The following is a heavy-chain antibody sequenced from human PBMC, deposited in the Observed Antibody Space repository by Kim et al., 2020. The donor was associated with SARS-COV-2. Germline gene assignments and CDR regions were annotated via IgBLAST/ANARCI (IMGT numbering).Heavy chain of an antibody. CDR3: ARNIGVSGDYYFGMDV. V-gene: IGHV5-51*01. CDR2: IHAGDSDV. Sequence: GESLKISCKGYEYKFSIFWISWVRQMPVKGLEWLGTIHAGDSDVRYDPSFQGRVTFSVDTSISTAYLDLSSLRTSDTAIYYCARNIGVSGDYYFGMDVWGQGTTVIVSS. D-gene: IGHD3-22*01. J-gene: IGHJ6*02. CDR1: EYKFSIFW.